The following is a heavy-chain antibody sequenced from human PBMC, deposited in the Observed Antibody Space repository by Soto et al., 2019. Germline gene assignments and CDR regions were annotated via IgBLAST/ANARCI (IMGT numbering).Heavy chain of an antibody. J-gene: IGHJ4*02. Sequence: PGGSLRLSCAASGFTFSSYSMDWVRQAPGKGLEWVSSISSSSSYIYYADSVKGRFTISRDNAKNSLYLQMNSLRAEDTAVYYCARDDGPSSPFDYWGQGTLVTVSS. CDR1: GFTFSSYS. CDR3: ARDDGPSSPFDY. D-gene: IGHD6-13*01. V-gene: IGHV3-21*01. CDR2: ISSSSSYI.